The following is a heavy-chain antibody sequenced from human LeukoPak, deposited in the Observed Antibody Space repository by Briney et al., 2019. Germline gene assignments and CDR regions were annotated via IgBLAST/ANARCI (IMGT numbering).Heavy chain of an antibody. V-gene: IGHV4-59*01. Sequence: SETLSLTCTVSGDSISSYYWSWIRQPPGKGLEWIGYIFDSVNSKYNPSLESRVIISVDTSKDQLSLKLTSVTAADTAVYYCARFSSQLLKTGGFDSWGQGTLVTVFS. CDR2: IFDSVNS. D-gene: IGHD1-26*01. J-gene: IGHJ4*02. CDR1: GDSISSYY. CDR3: ARFSSQLLKTGGFDS.